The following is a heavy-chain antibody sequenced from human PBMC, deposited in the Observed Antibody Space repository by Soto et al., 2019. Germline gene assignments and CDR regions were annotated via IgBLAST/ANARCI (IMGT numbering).Heavy chain of an antibody. CDR3: ARHHPRDYGSGSSDY. D-gene: IGHD3-10*01. CDR2: IWYDGSNK. CDR1: GFTFSSYG. Sequence: QVQLVESGGGVVQPGRSLRLSCAASGFTFSSYGMHWVRQAPGKGLEWVAVIWYDGSNKYYADSVKGRFTISRDNSKNTLYLQMNSLRAEDTAVYYCARHHPRDYGSGSSDYWGQGTLVTVSS. J-gene: IGHJ4*02. V-gene: IGHV3-33*01.